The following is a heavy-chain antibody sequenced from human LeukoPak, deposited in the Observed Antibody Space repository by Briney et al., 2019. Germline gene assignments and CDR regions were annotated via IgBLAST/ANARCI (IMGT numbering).Heavy chain of an antibody. CDR3: ARDGPYDNPFDY. CDR2: ISGSGGST. V-gene: IGHV3-23*01. CDR1: GFTFSSYA. J-gene: IGHJ4*02. Sequence: GESLKISCAASGFTFSSYAMSWVRQAPGKGLEWVSAISGSGGSTYYANSVKGRFTISRDDSQNTLFLQMNSLRAEDTAMYYCARDGPYDNPFDYWGQGTLVTVSS. D-gene: IGHD3-22*01.